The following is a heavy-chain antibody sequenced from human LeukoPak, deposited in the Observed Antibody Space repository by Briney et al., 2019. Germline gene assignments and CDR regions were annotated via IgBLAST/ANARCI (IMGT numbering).Heavy chain of an antibody. CDR2: FDPEDDER. J-gene: IGHJ4*02. V-gene: IGHV1-24*01. Sequence: ASVKVSFKVSGYILGELSMHWVRQAPGKGLEWMGGFDPEDDERIYAQKFQGRVTMTEDTSTDTAYMELSSLRSEDTAVYYCATELRSGYFDYWGQGTLVTVSS. D-gene: IGHD3-22*01. CDR3: ATELRSGYFDY. CDR1: GYILGELS.